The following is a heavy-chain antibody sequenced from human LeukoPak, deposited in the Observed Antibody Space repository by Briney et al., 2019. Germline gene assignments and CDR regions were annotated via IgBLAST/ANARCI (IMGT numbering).Heavy chain of an antibody. CDR1: GFTFSSYA. CDR2: IRYDGSNK. J-gene: IGHJ4*02. V-gene: IGHV3-30*02. CDR3: ARMPRELSPFDY. D-gene: IGHD3-16*02. Sequence: GGSLRLSCAASGFTFSSYAMSWVRQAPGKGLEWVAFIRYDGSNKYYADSVKGRFTISRDNSKNTLYLQMNSLRAEDTAVYYCARMPRELSPFDYWGQGTLVTVSS.